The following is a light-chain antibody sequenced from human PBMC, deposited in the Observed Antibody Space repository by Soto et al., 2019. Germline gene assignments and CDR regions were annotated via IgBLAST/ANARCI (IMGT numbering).Light chain of an antibody. Sequence: QAVVTQPASVSGSPGQSITISCTGTSSDVGIYNLVSWYQQHPGKAPKLMIYEDSKRPSGVSNRFSGSKSGNTASLTISGLQAEDEADYYCCSYAGSSTYVFGTGTKLTVL. J-gene: IGLJ1*01. CDR1: SSDVGIYNL. V-gene: IGLV2-23*01. CDR2: EDS. CDR3: CSYAGSSTYV.